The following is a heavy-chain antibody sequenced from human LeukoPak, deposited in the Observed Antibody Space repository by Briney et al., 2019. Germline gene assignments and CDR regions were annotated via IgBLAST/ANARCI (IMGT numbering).Heavy chain of an antibody. CDR2: IGKTSRDM. CDR1: GFSFSTST. J-gene: IGHJ4*02. Sequence: GGSLRLSCAASGFSFSTSTMNWVRQAPGKGREWISSIGKTSRDMYYADSVRGRFTISRDNAKNSLFLLMNSLRVENTSVYYCVRGDNRDYWGQGTLVTVSS. CDR3: VRGDNRDY. D-gene: IGHD1-14*01. V-gene: IGHV3-21*01.